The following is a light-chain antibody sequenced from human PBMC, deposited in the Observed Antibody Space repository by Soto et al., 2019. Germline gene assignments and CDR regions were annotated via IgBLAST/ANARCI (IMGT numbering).Light chain of an antibody. J-gene: IGKJ4*01. V-gene: IGKV4-1*01. Sequence: DIVMTQSPDSLAVSLGERATINCKSSQSVLYNSDNKNYLAWYQQKPGQPPKLLIYWASTRDSGVPDRFSGSGSGADFTLTISSLQAEDVAVYYCQQYYTTLTFGGGTKAEIK. CDR3: QQYYTTLT. CDR1: QSVLYNSDNKNY. CDR2: WAS.